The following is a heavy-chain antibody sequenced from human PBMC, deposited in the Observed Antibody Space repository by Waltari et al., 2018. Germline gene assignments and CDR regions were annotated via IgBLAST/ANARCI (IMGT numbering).Heavy chain of an antibody. CDR2: INPNSGGT. V-gene: IGHV1-2*02. Sequence: QVQLVQSGAEVTKTGASVKVPCTASGYMFNGYYMHWVRQAPGQGLEWMGWINPNSGGTNYAQKFQGRVTMTRDTSISTAYMELRRLKSDDTAVYYCARAHSGYNDYWGQGTLVTVSS. D-gene: IGHD3-22*01. J-gene: IGHJ4*02. CDR3: ARAHSGYNDY. CDR1: GYMFNGYY.